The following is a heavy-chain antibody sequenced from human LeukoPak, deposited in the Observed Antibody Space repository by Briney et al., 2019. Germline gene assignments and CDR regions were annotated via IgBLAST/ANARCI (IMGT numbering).Heavy chain of an antibody. D-gene: IGHD6-13*01. CDR3: AKSITTDGKGWFDP. J-gene: IGHJ5*02. CDR1: GFTFSSYA. CDR2: ISGSGVGT. Sequence: GGSLRLSCAASGFTFSSYAMSWVRQAPGKGLDWDSAISGSGVGTYYADSVKGRFTISRDNSKNTLYLQMNSLRAEDTAVYYCAKSITTDGKGWFDPWGQGTLVTVSS. V-gene: IGHV3-23*01.